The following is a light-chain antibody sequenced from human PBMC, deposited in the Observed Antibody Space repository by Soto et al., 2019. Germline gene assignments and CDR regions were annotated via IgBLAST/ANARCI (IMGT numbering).Light chain of an antibody. CDR3: SSFTTSRAYV. CDR1: SSDVGAYNY. J-gene: IGLJ1*01. V-gene: IGLV2-14*01. Sequence: QPVLTQPASVSGSPGQSITISCTGTSSDVGAYNYVSWYQQQSGKAPKLIIHEVTNRPSGVSNRFSGSKSGNTASLTISGLQAEDEADYYCSSFTTSRAYVFGVGTKLTVL. CDR2: EVT.